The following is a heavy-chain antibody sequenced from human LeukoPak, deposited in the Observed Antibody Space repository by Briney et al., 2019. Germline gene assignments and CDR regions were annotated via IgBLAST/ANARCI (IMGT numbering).Heavy chain of an antibody. CDR2: IPYDGKNE. Sequence: GGSLRLSCAASGFSFSSYGMHWVRQAPGKGLEWVAVIPYDGKNEDYADSVKGRFTISRDNYKNTLYLQMNSLRAEDTAMYYCAKPLMRDRWFGESWGQGTLVTVSS. CDR3: AKPLMRDRWFGES. D-gene: IGHD3-10*01. J-gene: IGHJ5*02. V-gene: IGHV3-30*18. CDR1: GFSFSSYG.